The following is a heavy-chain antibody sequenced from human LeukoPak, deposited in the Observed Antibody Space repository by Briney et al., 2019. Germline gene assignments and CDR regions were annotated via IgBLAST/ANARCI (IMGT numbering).Heavy chain of an antibody. CDR3: ASGRLLWFGEPIALDY. J-gene: IGHJ4*02. V-gene: IGHV4-61*02. Sequence: PSQTLSLTCTVSGGSISSGSYYWSWIRQPAGKGLEWIGRIYTSGSTNYNPSLKSRVTISVDTSKNQFSLKLSSVTAADTAVYYCASGRLLWFGEPIALDYWGQGTLVTVSS. D-gene: IGHD3-10*01. CDR2: IYTSGST. CDR1: GGSISSGSYY.